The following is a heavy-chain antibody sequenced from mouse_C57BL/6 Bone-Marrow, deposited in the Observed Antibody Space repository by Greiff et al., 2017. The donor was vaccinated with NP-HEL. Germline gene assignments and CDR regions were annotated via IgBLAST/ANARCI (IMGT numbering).Heavy chain of an antibody. D-gene: IGHD2-1*01. Sequence: QVHVKQSGPGLVQPSQSLSITCTVSGFSLTSYGVHWVRQSPGKGLEWLGVIWSGGSTDYNAAFISRLSISKDNSKSQVFFKMNSLQADDTAIYYCARWDGNYPHWYFDVWGTGTTVTVSS. CDR3: ARWDGNYPHWYFDV. CDR1: GFSLTSYG. CDR2: IWSGGST. V-gene: IGHV2-2*01. J-gene: IGHJ1*03.